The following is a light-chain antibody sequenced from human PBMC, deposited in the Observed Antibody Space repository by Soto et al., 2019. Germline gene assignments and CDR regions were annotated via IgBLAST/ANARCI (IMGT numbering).Light chain of an antibody. J-gene: IGKJ1*01. CDR2: DAT. Sequence: EIVLTQSPATLSLSPGERATLSCRASQSVSSYLAWYQQKPGQAPRLLIYDATNRATGSPARFSGSGSGTDFTLTISSLEPEDFAVYYCQQRSNWPRTFGQGTEVEIE. CDR3: QQRSNWPRT. V-gene: IGKV3-11*01. CDR1: QSVSSY.